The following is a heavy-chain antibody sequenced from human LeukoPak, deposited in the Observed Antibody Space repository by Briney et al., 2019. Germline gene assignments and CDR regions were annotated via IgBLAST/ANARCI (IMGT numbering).Heavy chain of an antibody. V-gene: IGHV4-59*12. Sequence: SETLSLTCTVSGGSISSYYWSWIRQPPGKGLEWIGYIYYSGSTNYNPSLKSRVTISVDSSKNQFSLKLNSVTAADPAVYYCARRPYDYYGMDVWGQGPTVTVSS. CDR2: IYYSGST. J-gene: IGHJ6*02. D-gene: IGHD2-2*01. CDR3: ARRPYDYYGMDV. CDR1: GGSISSYY.